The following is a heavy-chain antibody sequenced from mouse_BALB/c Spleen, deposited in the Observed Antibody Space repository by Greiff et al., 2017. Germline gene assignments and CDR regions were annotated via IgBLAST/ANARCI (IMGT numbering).Heavy chain of an antibody. Sequence: VQLQQSGPGLVKPSQSLSLTCSVTGYSITSGYYWNWIRQFPGNKLEWMGYISYDGSNNYNPSLKNRISITRDTSKNQFFLKLNSVTTEDTATYYCARVYDYGGDYFDYWGQGTTLTVSS. J-gene: IGHJ2*01. CDR1: GYSITSGYY. CDR2: ISYDGSN. D-gene: IGHD2-4*01. V-gene: IGHV3-6*02. CDR3: ARVYDYGGDYFDY.